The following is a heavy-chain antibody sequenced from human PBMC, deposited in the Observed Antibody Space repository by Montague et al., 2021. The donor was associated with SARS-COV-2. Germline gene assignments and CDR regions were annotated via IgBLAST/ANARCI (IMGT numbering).Heavy chain of an antibody. V-gene: IGHV4-39*01. J-gene: IGHJ5*02. D-gene: IGHD3-16*02. CDR2: VYYSGST. Sequence: SETLSLTCSVSGDSIRSSGCYWGWLRQPPGKGLEWIGTVYYSGSTNYNPSLKSRVTMPVDTSKNQFSLELRSVTAADTAVYYCARLGFVELWLNLGWFDPWGQGTLVTVSS. CDR3: ARLGFVELWLNLGWFDP. CDR1: GDSIRSSGCY.